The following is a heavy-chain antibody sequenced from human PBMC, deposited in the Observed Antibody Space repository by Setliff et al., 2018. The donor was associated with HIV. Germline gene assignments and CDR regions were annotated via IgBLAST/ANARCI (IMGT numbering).Heavy chain of an antibody. D-gene: IGHD3-3*01. CDR3: ARSYYNFANSATCYFSGWFDP. CDR2: IYYSGST. CDR1: GGSISSSSYY. V-gene: IGHV4-61*01. Sequence: SETLSLTCTVSGGSISSSSYYWSWIRQPPGKGLEWIGYIYYSGSTNYNPSLKSRVTISVDTSKNQFSLKLSSVTAADTAVYYCARSYYNFANSATCYFSGWFDPWGPGMLVTVSS. J-gene: IGHJ5*02.